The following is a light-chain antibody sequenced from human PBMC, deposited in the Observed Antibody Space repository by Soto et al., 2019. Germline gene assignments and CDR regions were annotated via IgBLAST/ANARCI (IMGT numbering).Light chain of an antibody. Sequence: EIVLTQSPGTLSLSPGERATLSCRASQSVSSSYLAWYQQKPGQAPRLLIYGASSRATGIPDRFSGSGSGTAFTLTISRLEPEDFAVYYCKQYGSSPPGITFGQGTGLEIK. CDR1: QSVSSSY. CDR2: GAS. J-gene: IGKJ5*01. V-gene: IGKV3-20*01. CDR3: KQYGSSPPGIT.